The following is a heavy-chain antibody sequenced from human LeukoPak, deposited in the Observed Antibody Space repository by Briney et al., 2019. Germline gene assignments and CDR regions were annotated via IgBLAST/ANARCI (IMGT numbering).Heavy chain of an antibody. CDR2: MYSSGST. V-gene: IGHV4-39*07. CDR3: AKTIRGYSGYDT. Sequence: TSETLSLTCTVSGGSISSSSYYWGWIRQPPGKGLEWIGSMYSSGSTYYNPSLKSRVTISVDTSKNQFSLKLSSVTAADTAVYYCAKTIRGYSGYDTWGQGTMVTVSS. J-gene: IGHJ3*01. D-gene: IGHD5-12*01. CDR1: GGSISSSSYY.